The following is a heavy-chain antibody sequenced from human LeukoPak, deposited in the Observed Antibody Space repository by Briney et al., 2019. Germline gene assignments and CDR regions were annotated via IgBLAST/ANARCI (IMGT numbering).Heavy chain of an antibody. CDR2: INAGNGNT. CDR1: GYTFTSYA. CDR3: ARPAPSGYWFDY. V-gene: IGHV1-3*01. D-gene: IGHD3-22*01. Sequence: ASVKVSCKASGYTFTSYAMHWVRQAPGQRLEWMGWINAGNGNTKYSQKFQGRVTITRDTSASTAYMELSSLRSEDTAVYYCARPAPSGYWFDYWGQGTLVTVSS. J-gene: IGHJ4*02.